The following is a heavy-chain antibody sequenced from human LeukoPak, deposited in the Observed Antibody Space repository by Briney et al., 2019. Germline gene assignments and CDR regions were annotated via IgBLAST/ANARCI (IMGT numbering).Heavy chain of an antibody. V-gene: IGHV3-21*01. D-gene: IGHD2-2*03. CDR3: ARDGDCSSTSCYGSTEYYGMDV. J-gene: IGHJ6*02. CDR1: GFTFSSYS. CDR2: ISSSSSYI. Sequence: GGSLRLSCAASGFTFSSYSMNWDRQAPGKGLEWVSSISSSSSYIYYADSVKGRFTISRDNAKNSLYLQMNSLRAEDTAVYYCARDGDCSSTSCYGSTEYYGMDVWGQGTTVTVSS.